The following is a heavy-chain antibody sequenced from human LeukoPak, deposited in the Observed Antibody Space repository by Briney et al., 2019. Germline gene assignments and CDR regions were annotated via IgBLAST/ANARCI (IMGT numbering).Heavy chain of an antibody. CDR2: MNPNSGNT. V-gene: IGHV1-8*01. D-gene: IGHD3-22*01. CDR1: GYTFTSYD. Sequence: ASVKVSCKASGYTFTSYDINWVRQANGQGLEWMGWMNPNSGNTGYAQKFQGRVTMSRNTSISTAYMELSSLRSEDTAAYYCARVDSSGYYFVYWGQGTLVTVSS. CDR3: ARVDSSGYYFVY. J-gene: IGHJ4*02.